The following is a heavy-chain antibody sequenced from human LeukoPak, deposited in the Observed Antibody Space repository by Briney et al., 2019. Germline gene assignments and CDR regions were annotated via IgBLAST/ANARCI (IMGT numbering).Heavy chain of an antibody. J-gene: IGHJ4*02. CDR1: GFTFSSYW. CDR2: INSDGSST. D-gene: IGHD2-2*01. Sequence: PGGSLRLSCAASGFTFSSYWMHWVRQAPGEGLVWVSRINSDGSSTSYADSVKGRFTISRDNAKTTLYLQMNSLRAEDTAVYYCASEGYCNSTSCYDYWGQGTLVTVSS. V-gene: IGHV3-74*01. CDR3: ASEGYCNSTSCYDY.